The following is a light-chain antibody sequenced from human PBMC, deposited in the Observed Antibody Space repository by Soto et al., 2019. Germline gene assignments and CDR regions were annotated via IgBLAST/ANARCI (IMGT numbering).Light chain of an antibody. CDR2: EVN. J-gene: IGLJ2*01. CDR1: SSDLGGYKS. CDR3: SSSKRGSTF. V-gene: IGLV2-14*01. Sequence: QSALTQPASVSGSPGQSITISCTGLSSDLGGYKSVSWYHQHPGKAPQLIIYEVNNRPSGASNRYSGSKSGNTASLTISGLKAEDEGDYYCSSSKRGSTFFGGGTKLTVL.